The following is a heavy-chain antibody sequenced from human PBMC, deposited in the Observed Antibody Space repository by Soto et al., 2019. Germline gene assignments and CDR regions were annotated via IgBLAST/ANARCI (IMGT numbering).Heavy chain of an antibody. CDR3: ARGCSSTSCYGLYGMDV. CDR2: INPSGGST. V-gene: IGHV1-46*01. CDR1: GDTFTSYY. D-gene: IGHD2-2*01. J-gene: IGHJ6*02. Sequence: ASVKVSCKASGDTFTSYYMHWVRQAPGQGLEWMGIINPSGGSTSYAQKFQGRVTMTRDTSTSTVYMELSSLRSEDTAVYYCARGCSSTSCYGLYGMDVWGQGTTVTVSS.